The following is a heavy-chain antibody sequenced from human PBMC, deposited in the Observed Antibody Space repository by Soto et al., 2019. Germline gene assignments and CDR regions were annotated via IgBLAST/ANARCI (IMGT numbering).Heavy chain of an antibody. CDR2: IYSGGST. Sequence: EVQLVESGGGLVQPGGSLRLSCAASGFTVSSNYMSWVRQAPGKGLEWVSVIYSGGSTYYADSVKGRFTISRDNSKNTLYLQMNSLRAEDTAVYYCARDRTSMYGMDVWGQGTTVTVSS. CDR1: GFTVSSNY. CDR3: ARDRTSMYGMDV. J-gene: IGHJ6*02. V-gene: IGHV3-66*01. D-gene: IGHD3-3*02.